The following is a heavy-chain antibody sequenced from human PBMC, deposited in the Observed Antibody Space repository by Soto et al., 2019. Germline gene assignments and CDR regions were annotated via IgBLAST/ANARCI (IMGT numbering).Heavy chain of an antibody. V-gene: IGHV3-21*01. D-gene: IGHD2-15*01. J-gene: IGHJ4*02. CDR2: ISSSSSYI. CDR1: GFTFSSYS. Sequence: EVQLVESGGGLVKPGGSLRLSCAASGFTFSSYSMNWVRQAPGKGLEWVSSISSSSSYIYYADSVKGRFTISRDNAKNSLYLQMNGLRAEDTAVYYCARDPWYCSGGSCYGGGFDYWGQGTLVTVSS. CDR3: ARDPWYCSGGSCYGGGFDY.